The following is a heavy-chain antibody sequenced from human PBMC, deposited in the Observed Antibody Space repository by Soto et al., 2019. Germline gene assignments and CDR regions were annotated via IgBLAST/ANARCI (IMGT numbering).Heavy chain of an antibody. Sequence: ASVKVSCKASGYTFTSYYMHWVRQAPGQGLEWMGIINPSGGSTSYAQKFQGRVTMTRDTSTSTVYMELSSLRSEDTAVYYCARDPSQLRFVEGCAFDIWGQGTMVTVS. V-gene: IGHV1-46*03. CDR1: GYTFTSYY. D-gene: IGHD3-3*01. CDR3: ARDPSQLRFVEGCAFDI. J-gene: IGHJ3*02. CDR2: INPSGGST.